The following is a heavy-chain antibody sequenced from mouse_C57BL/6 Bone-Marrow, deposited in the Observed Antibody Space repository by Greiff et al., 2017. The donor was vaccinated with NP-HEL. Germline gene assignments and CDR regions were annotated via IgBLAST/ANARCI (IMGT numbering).Heavy chain of an antibody. J-gene: IGHJ4*01. V-gene: IGHV14-4*01. Sequence: VHVKQSGAELVRPGASVKLSCTASGFNIKDDYMHWVKQRPEQGLEWIGWIDPENGDTEYASKFQGKATITADTSSNTAYLQLSSLTSEDTAVYYCTTGGPRAMDYWGQGTSVTVSS. CDR2: IDPENGDT. CDR1: GFNIKDDY. CDR3: TTGGPRAMDY.